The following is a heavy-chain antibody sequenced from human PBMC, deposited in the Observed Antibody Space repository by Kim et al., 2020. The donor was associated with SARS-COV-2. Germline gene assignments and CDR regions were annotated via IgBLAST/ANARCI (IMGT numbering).Heavy chain of an antibody. J-gene: IGHJ4*02. D-gene: IGHD3-22*01. Sequence: GGSLRLSCAASGFTFSSYAMSWVRQAPGKGLEWVSAISGSGGSTYYADSVKGRFTISRDNSKNTLYLQMNSLRAEDTAVYYCAKSEGKFITMIVVVRRGDYFDYWGQGTLVTVSS. CDR2: ISGSGGST. CDR1: GFTFSSYA. CDR3: AKSEGKFITMIVVVRRGDYFDY. V-gene: IGHV3-23*01.